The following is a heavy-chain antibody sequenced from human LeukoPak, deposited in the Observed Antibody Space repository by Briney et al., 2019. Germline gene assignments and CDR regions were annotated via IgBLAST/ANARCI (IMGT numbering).Heavy chain of an antibody. Sequence: ASVKVSCKASGYTFTSYDINWVRQATGQGLEWMGWVNPNSGNTGYAQKFQGRVTITRNTSISTAYMELSSLRSEDTAVYYCARGPPDVVVPAAMVSYYYYMDVWGKGTTVTVSS. CDR2: VNPNSGNT. CDR3: ARGPPDVVVPAAMVSYYYYMDV. J-gene: IGHJ6*03. D-gene: IGHD2-2*01. V-gene: IGHV1-8*03. CDR1: GYTFTSYD.